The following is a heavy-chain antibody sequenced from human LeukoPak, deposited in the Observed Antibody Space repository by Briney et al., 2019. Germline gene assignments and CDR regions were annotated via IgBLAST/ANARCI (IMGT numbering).Heavy chain of an antibody. Sequence: SETLSLTCTVSGGSVSSGSYYWSWIRQPPGKGLEWIGYIYYSGSTNYNPSLKSRVTISVDTSKNQFSLKLSSVTAADTAVYYCAREKIYYDSSGYYQAFDYWGQGTLVTVSS. J-gene: IGHJ4*02. CDR1: GGSVSSGSYY. D-gene: IGHD3-22*01. CDR3: AREKIYYDSSGYYQAFDY. V-gene: IGHV4-61*01. CDR2: IYYSGST.